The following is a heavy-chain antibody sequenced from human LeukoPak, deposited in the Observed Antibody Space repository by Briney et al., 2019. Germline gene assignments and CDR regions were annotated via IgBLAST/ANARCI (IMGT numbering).Heavy chain of an antibody. CDR2: ISSSGSTI. Sequence: GGSLRLSCAASGFTFSDYYMSWIRQAPGKGLEWVSYISSSGSTIYYADSVKGRFTISRDNAKNSLYLQMNSLRAEDTAVYYCARGDSLLVDSSSYFRDAFDVWGQGTMVTVSS. D-gene: IGHD3-22*01. J-gene: IGHJ3*01. CDR3: ARGDSLLVDSSSYFRDAFDV. CDR1: GFTFSDYY. V-gene: IGHV3-11*01.